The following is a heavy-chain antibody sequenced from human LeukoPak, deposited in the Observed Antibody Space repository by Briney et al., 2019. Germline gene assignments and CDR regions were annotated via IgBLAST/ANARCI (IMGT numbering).Heavy chain of an antibody. CDR1: GFTFSSYG. D-gene: IGHD3-10*01. J-gene: IGHJ4*02. V-gene: IGHV3-30*02. CDR3: AKVALWFGELFRLDY. CDR2: IRYDGSNK. Sequence: GGSLRLSCAASGFTFSSYGMHWVRQAPGKGLEWVALIRYDGSNKYYADSVKGRFTISRDNSKNTLYLQMNSLRAEDTAVYYCAKVALWFGELFRLDYWGQGTLVTVSS.